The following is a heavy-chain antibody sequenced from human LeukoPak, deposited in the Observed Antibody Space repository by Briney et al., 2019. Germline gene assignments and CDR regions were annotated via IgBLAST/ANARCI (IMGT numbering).Heavy chain of an antibody. J-gene: IGHJ4*02. CDR2: IYYSGST. Sequence: SETLSLTCTVSGGSISGGGYYCSWIRQHPGKGLEWIGYIYYSGSTYYNPSLKSRVTISVDTSKNQFSLKLSSVTAADTAVYYCARDSSSSPGHFDYWGQGTLVTVSS. D-gene: IGHD6-13*01. CDR3: ARDSSSSPGHFDY. CDR1: GGSISGGGYY. V-gene: IGHV4-31*03.